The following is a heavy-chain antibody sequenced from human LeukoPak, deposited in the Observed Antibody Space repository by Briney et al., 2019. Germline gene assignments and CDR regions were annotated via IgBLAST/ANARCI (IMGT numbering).Heavy chain of an antibody. J-gene: IGHJ6*02. CDR3: AKGVLGATWNGMDV. CDR1: GFTFSSYC. D-gene: IGHD1-26*01. CDR2: ITNGGGST. Sequence: PGGSLRLSCAASGFTFSSYCMNWVRQAPGKGLEWVSVITNGGGSTYYADSVKGRFTISRDNSKNTLYLQMNSLSAEDAAVYYCAKGVLGATWNGMDVRGQRNTGTVSS. V-gene: IGHV3-23*01.